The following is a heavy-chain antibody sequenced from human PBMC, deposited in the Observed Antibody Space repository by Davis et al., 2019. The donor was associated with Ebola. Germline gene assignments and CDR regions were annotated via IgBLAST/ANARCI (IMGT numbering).Heavy chain of an antibody. CDR2: INHSGST. Sequence: SETLSLTCTVSGGSISSSSYYWSWIRQPPGKGLEWIGEINHSGSTNYNPSLKSRVTISVDTSKNQFSLKLSSVTAADTAVYYCARGHLRSDYWGQGTLVTVSS. V-gene: IGHV4-39*07. D-gene: IGHD3-10*02. CDR3: ARGHLRSDY. J-gene: IGHJ4*02. CDR1: GGSISSSSYY.